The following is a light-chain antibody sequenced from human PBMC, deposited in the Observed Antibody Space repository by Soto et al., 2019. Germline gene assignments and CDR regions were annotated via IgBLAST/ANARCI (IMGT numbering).Light chain of an antibody. CDR2: KAS. CDR3: QHYNSYSEA. J-gene: IGKJ1*01. V-gene: IGKV1-5*03. CDR1: QGVSTW. Sequence: DIQMTQSPASVSASVGDRVTITCRASQGVSTWIAWFQQKPGQAPKLLIYKASTLKSGVPSRFSGSGSGTEFTLTISSLQPDDFATYYCQHYNSYSEAFGQGTKVDIK.